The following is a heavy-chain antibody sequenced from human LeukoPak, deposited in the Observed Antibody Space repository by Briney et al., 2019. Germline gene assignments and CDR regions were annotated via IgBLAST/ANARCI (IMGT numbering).Heavy chain of an antibody. V-gene: IGHV3-74*01. J-gene: IGHJ6*03. CDR2: INRDGSST. CDR1: GIIFSNYW. D-gene: IGHD3-22*01. CDR3: AKDGGGYYPYYYYYMDV. Sequence: GGSLRLSCAASGIIFSNYWMHWARQAPGKGLVWVSRINRDGSSTSYADSVKGRFTISRDNAKNTLYLQMNSLRAEDTAVYYCAKDGGGYYPYYYYYMDVWGKGTTVTISS.